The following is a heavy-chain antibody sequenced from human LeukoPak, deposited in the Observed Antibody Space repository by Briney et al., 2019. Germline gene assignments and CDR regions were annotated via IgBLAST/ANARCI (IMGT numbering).Heavy chain of an antibody. J-gene: IGHJ3*02. D-gene: IGHD6-13*01. CDR3: ANTGYSSSWYPGAFDI. CDR2: INSDGSST. V-gene: IGHV3-74*01. CDR1: GFTFSSYW. Sequence: GGSLRLSCAASGFTFSSYWMHWVRQAPGKGLVWVSRINSDGSSTSYADSVKGRFTISRDNAKNTLYLQMNSLRAEDTAVYYCANTGYSSSWYPGAFDIWGQGTMVTVSS.